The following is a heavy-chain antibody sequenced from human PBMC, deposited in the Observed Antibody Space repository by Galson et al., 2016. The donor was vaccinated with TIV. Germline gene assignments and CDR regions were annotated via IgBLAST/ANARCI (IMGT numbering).Heavy chain of an antibody. CDR2: IVPIFRTS. CDR3: VRGMGATTYYQYGMDV. V-gene: IGHV1-69*13. CDR1: GGTFNKYA. J-gene: IGHJ6*02. Sequence: SVKVSCKASGGTFNKYAISWVRQAPGQGLEWMGGIVPIFRTSRYAQKFQGRVTITAEAYMSTVDMELSSLRSEDTAVYYCVRGMGATTYYQYGMDVWGQGTTVTVSS. D-gene: IGHD1-26*01.